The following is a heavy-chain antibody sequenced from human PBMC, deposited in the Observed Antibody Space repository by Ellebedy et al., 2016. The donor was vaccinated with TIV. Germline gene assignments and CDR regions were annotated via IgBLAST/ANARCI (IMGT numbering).Heavy chain of an antibody. CDR3: RQGHYADY. CDR1: GFSFNTFF. Sequence: GESLKISXAASGFSFNTFFMSWVRHSPWRGPEWVSTISAGSDTTRFADSVKGRFTISRDNSKNTVYLRMNDLRAEDTAVYYCRQGHYADYWGQGTLVTVSS. V-gene: IGHV3-23*01. CDR2: ISAGSDTT. J-gene: IGHJ4*02.